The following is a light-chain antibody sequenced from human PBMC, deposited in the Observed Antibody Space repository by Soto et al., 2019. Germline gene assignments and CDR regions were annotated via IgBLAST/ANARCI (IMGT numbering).Light chain of an antibody. V-gene: IGKV3-11*01. J-gene: IGKJ1*01. Sequence: EIVLTQSPANLSLSPGEIATLSCRASQSIGLAIAWYQHKPGQAPRLLIFDASQRATGIPARFRGSGSGTDFTLSISSLXPEDFAVYYCQQRTDRPPWTVGQGTKVDNK. CDR3: QQRTDRPPWT. CDR2: DAS. CDR1: QSIGLA.